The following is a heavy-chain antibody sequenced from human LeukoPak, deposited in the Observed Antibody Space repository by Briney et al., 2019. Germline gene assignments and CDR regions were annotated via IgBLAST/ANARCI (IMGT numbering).Heavy chain of an antibody. V-gene: IGHV3-64*01. CDR3: ASSVGA. CDR2: ISSNGGST. Sequence: GGSLRLSCAASGFTFSSYAMHWVRQAPGKGLEYASAISSNGGSTYYANSVKGRFTISRDNSKNTLFLQMGSLRSEDTAVYYCASSVGAWGQGTLVTVSS. CDR1: GFTFSSYA. D-gene: IGHD1-26*01. J-gene: IGHJ5*02.